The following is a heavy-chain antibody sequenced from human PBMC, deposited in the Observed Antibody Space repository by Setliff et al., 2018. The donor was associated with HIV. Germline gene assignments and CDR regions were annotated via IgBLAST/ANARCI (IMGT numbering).Heavy chain of an antibody. Sequence: ETLSLTCAIYGGSFRGYFWIWIRQPPGKGLEWIGEINHRGSTNYNSSLKSRVTIGVDTSKNQFSLNLSAVTAADTAVYYCARGSVFWDRGNHYQYMDVWATGTTVTVS. CDR1: GGSFRGYF. CDR3: ARGSVFWDRGNHYQYMDV. V-gene: IGHV4-34*01. CDR2: INHRGST. D-gene: IGHD3-10*01. J-gene: IGHJ6*03.